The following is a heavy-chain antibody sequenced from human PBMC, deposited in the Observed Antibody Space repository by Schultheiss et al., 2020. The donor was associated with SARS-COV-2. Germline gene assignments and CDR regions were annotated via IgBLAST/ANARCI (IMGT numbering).Heavy chain of an antibody. CDR2: IYYSGST. CDR3: ARRDYSSGWGGGDLHGGMDV. CDR1: GGSISSGGYY. V-gene: IGHV4-31*01. Sequence: SETLSLTCTVSGGSISSGGYYWSWIRQHPGKGLEWIGYIYYSGSTYYNPSLKSLVTISVDTSKNQFSLKLSSVTAADTAVYYCARRDYSSGWGGGDLHGGMDVWGQGTTVTVSS. D-gene: IGHD6-19*01. J-gene: IGHJ6*02.